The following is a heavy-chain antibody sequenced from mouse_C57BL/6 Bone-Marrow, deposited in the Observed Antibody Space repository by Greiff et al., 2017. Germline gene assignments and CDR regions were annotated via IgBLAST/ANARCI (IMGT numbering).Heavy chain of an antibody. CDR2: IRGGGST. Sequence: VQLMESGPGLVAPSQSLSITCTVSGFSLTSYGVDWVRQPPGKGLEWLGVIRGGGSTNYNSALMSRLSISKDNSKCQVFLKMNSLQTDDTAMDYYAKREGGYYGAMDYWGQGTSVTVSS. J-gene: IGHJ4*01. CDR1: GFSLTSYG. CDR3: AKREGGYYGAMDY. D-gene: IGHD2-3*01. V-gene: IGHV2-9*01.